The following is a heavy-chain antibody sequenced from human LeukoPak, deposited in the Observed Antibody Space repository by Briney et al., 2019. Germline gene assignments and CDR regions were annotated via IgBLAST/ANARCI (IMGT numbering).Heavy chain of an antibody. CDR3: ARRRGYSLDY. J-gene: IGHJ4*02. Sequence: SEALSLTCTVSGGSISSYYWSWIRQPPGKGLEWIGYIYYSGSTNYNPSLKSRVTISVDTSKNQFSLKLSSVTAADTAVYYCARRRGYSLDYWGQGTLVTVSS. CDR1: GGSISSYY. D-gene: IGHD5-18*01. V-gene: IGHV4-59*01. CDR2: IYYSGST.